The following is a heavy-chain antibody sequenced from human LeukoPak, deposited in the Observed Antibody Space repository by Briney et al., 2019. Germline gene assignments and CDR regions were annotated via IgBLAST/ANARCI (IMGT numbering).Heavy chain of an antibody. CDR3: ARVVSGSFDP. CDR1: GFTFSDYY. Sequence: PGGSLRLSCAVSGFTFSDYYMEWVRQAPGKGLEWVGRSRNKANSYTTEYAASVKGRFAISRDDSKNSLYLQMNSLKTEDTALYYRARVVSGSFDPWGQGTLVTVSS. J-gene: IGHJ5*02. CDR2: SRNKANSYTT. V-gene: IGHV3-72*01. D-gene: IGHD1-26*01.